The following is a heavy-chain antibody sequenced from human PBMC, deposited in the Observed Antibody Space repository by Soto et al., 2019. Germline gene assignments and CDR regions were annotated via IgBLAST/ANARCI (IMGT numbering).Heavy chain of an antibody. CDR1: GFTFGDSA. V-gene: IGHV3-49*04. CDR2: IRTKTFGGTA. J-gene: IGHJ4*02. Sequence: EVQVVESGGGLVQPGQSLRLSCFASGFTFGDSAFSWVRQAPGKGLEWVGFIRTKTFGGTAEYAASVKGRFSISRDDSKSIAYLQMNSLKTGDTAVYYCIRDMKYSYYFEAGHWGQGTLVTVSS. CDR3: IRDMKYSYYFEAGH. D-gene: IGHD5-18*01.